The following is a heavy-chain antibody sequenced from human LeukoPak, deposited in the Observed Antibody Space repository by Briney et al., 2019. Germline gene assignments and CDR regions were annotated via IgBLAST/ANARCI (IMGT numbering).Heavy chain of an antibody. D-gene: IGHD5-24*01. J-gene: IGHJ4*02. CDR2: IIPIFGTA. CDR1: GGTFSSYA. V-gene: IGHV1-69*06. CDR3: ARDHGDGYYPY. Sequence: SVKVSCKASGGTFSSYAISWVRQAPGQGLEWMGGIIPIFGTANYAQKFQGRVTITAHKSTSTAYMELSSLRSEDTAVYYCARDHGDGYYPYWGQGTLVTVSS.